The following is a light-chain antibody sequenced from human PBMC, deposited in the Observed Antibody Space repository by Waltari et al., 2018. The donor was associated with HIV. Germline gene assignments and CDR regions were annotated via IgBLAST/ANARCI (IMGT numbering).Light chain of an antibody. CDR2: AAS. J-gene: IGKJ1*01. CDR1: QAVGRY. Sequence: DIHLTQSPSFLSASVGDRVSISCRASQAVGRYLAWYQQKLGKAPKLLIYAASALQSGVPSRFSGSGSGTEFTLTISSLQPEDFATYYCQQLNGYPRTFGQGTKVERK. V-gene: IGKV1-9*01. CDR3: QQLNGYPRT.